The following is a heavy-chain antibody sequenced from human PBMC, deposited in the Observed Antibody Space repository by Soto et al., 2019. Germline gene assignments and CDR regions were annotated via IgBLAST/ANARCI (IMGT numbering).Heavy chain of an antibody. CDR1: GGSISSYY. CDR3: ARDLRFDYGGHGDYGMDV. D-gene: IGHD4-17*01. Sequence: SETLSLTCTVSGGSISSYYWSWIRQPPGKGLEWIGYIYYSGSTNYNPSLKSRVTISVDTSKNQFSLKLSSVTAADTAVYYCARDLRFDYGGHGDYGMDVWGQGTTVTAP. V-gene: IGHV4-59*01. CDR2: IYYSGST. J-gene: IGHJ6*02.